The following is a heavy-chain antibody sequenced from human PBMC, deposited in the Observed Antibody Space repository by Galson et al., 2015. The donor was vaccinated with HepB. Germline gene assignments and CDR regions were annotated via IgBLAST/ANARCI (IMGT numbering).Heavy chain of an antibody. Sequence: SVKVSCKASGYTFSSYGVSWVRQAPGQGLEWMGWISAYNGNTNYAQKLQGRVTMTTDTSTSTAYMELRSLRSDDTAVYYCARDDGYCSGGSCYPWGQGTLVTVSS. D-gene: IGHD2-15*01. V-gene: IGHV1-18*01. CDR3: ARDDGYCSGGSCYP. CDR1: GYTFSSYG. J-gene: IGHJ5*02. CDR2: ISAYNGNT.